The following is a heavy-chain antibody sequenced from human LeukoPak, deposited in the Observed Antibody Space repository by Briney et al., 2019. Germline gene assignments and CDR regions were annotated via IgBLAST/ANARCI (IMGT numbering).Heavy chain of an antibody. Sequence: PSETLSLTCAVYGGSFSGYYWSWIRQPPGKGLEWIGEINHSGSTYYNPSLKSRVTISVDTSKNQFSLKLSSVTAADTAVYYCARGGYSYGGFFDYWGQGTLVTVSS. J-gene: IGHJ4*02. CDR2: INHSGST. CDR1: GGSFSGYY. CDR3: ARGGYSYGGFFDY. D-gene: IGHD5-18*01. V-gene: IGHV4-34*01.